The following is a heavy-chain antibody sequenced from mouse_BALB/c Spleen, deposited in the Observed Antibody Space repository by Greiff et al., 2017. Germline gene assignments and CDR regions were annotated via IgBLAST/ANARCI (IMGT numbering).Heavy chain of an antibody. Sequence: EVNVVESGGGLVKPGGSLKLSCAASGFTFSSYAMSWVRQTPEKRLEWVATISSGGSYTYYPDSVKGRFTISRDNAKNTLYLQMSSLRSEDTAMYYCAREGGNYEGWYFDVWGAGTTVTVSS. J-gene: IGHJ1*01. CDR1: GFTFSSYA. CDR3: AREGGNYEGWYFDV. V-gene: IGHV5-9-3*01. D-gene: IGHD2-1*01. CDR2: ISSGGSYT.